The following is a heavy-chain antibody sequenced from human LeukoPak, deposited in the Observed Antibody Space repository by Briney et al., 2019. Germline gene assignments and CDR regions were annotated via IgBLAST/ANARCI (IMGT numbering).Heavy chain of an antibody. J-gene: IGHJ5*02. CDR1: GFTFSDYY. V-gene: IGHV3-11*01. Sequence: PGGSLRLSCAASGFTFSDYYMSWIRQAPGKGLEWVSYISSSGSTKYYADSVKGRFTVSGDNAKNSLDLQMNSLRADDTAVYYCARDSTSVGAFDPWGQGALVTVSS. CDR3: ARDSTSVGAFDP. CDR2: ISSSGSTK.